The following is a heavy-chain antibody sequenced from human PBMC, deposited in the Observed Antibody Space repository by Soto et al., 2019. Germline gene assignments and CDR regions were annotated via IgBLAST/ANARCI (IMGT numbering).Heavy chain of an antibody. V-gene: IGHV3-21*01. CDR3: ATGQYYYDSSGYRFDI. D-gene: IGHD3-22*01. Sequence: EVQLVESGGGLVEPGGSLRLSCAASGFTFSSYSMNWVRQAPGKGLEWVSCISSSSSYIDYADSVKGRFTISRDNAKNSLHLQMNSLRAEDTAVYYCATGQYYYDSSGYRFDIWGQGTMVTVSS. CDR1: GFTFSSYS. CDR2: ISSSSSYI. J-gene: IGHJ3*02.